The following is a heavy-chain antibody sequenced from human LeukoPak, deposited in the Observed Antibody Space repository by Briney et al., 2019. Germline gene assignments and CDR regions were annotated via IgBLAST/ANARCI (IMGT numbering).Heavy chain of an antibody. CDR2: INKDGGEK. V-gene: IGHV3-7*03. D-gene: IGHD1-26*01. CDR3: LKVPPPRYSGTPPPY. CDR1: GFTFSSYW. Sequence: GGSLRLSCAASGFTFSSYWMSWVRQAPGKGLEWVANINKDGGEKYYVDSVKGRFTMSGDNAKDSLYLQMNSLRADDTAVYYCLKVPPPRYSGTPPPYWAQGTLVPVPS. J-gene: IGHJ4*02.